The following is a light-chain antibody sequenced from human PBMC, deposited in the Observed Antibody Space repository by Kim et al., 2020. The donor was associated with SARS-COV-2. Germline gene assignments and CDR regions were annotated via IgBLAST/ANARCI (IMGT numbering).Light chain of an antibody. V-gene: IGKV1-33*01. CDR1: HDNSNY. CDR3: QQYDNLPPDT. CDR2: DAS. Sequence: AYVGNIVTITCHASHDNSNYLNWYQQKPGKAPKLLIYDASNLETGVPSRFSGSGSGTDFTFTISSLQPEDIATYYCQQYDNLPPDTFGQGTKLEI. J-gene: IGKJ2*01.